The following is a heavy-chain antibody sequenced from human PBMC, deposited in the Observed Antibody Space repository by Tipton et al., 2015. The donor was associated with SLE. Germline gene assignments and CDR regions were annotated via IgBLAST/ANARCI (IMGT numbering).Heavy chain of an antibody. Sequence: TLSLTCTVSGGSISSSSYYWGWIRRPPGKGLEWIGSIYYSGSTYYNPSLKSRVTISVDTSKNQFSLKLSSVTAADTAVYYCAREVSSWPDYWGQGTLVTVSS. CDR3: AREVSSWPDY. CDR1: GGSISSSSYY. CDR2: IYYSGST. D-gene: IGHD2-2*01. V-gene: IGHV4-39*07. J-gene: IGHJ4*02.